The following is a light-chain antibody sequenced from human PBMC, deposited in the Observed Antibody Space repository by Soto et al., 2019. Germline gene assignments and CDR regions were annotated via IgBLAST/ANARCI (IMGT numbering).Light chain of an antibody. CDR1: QSVSSSY. V-gene: IGKV3-20*01. J-gene: IGKJ2*01. CDR3: QQFSSSSYT. CDR2: SAS. Sequence: DIVVTQSPGALSLSPGDRATLSCRASQSVSSSYLDWYQQKPGQPPRLLIYSASSRATGIPDRFSGSGSGTDFTLTISRLEPEDFAVYYCQQFSSSSYTFVQGTKLEIK.